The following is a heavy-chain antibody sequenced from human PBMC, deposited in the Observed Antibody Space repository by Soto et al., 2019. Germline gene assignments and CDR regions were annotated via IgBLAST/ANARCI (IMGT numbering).Heavy chain of an antibody. D-gene: IGHD6-19*01. CDR3: AKDPAVAGTRGYYFDY. Sequence: QVQLVESGGGVVQPGRSLRLSCAASGFTFSSYGMHWVRQAPGKGLEWVAVISYDGSNKYYADSVKGRFTISRDNSKNTLYLQMNSLRAEDTAVYYCAKDPAVAGTRGYYFDYWGQGTLVTASS. CDR1: GFTFSSYG. V-gene: IGHV3-30*18. CDR2: ISYDGSNK. J-gene: IGHJ4*02.